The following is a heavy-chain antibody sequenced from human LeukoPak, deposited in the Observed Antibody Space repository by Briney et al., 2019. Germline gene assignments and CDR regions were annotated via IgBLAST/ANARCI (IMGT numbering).Heavy chain of an antibody. D-gene: IGHD3-22*01. CDR3: ARDLGYYDSSGYFRGPPYYFDY. CDR1: GGTFSSYA. J-gene: IGHJ4*02. Sequence: VASVKVSCKASGGTFSSYAISWVRQAPGQGLEWMGRIIPIFGTANYAQKFQGRVTITTDESTSTAYMELSSLRSEDTAVYYCARDLGYYDSSGYFRGPPYYFDYWGQGTLVTVSS. V-gene: IGHV1-69*05. CDR2: IIPIFGTA.